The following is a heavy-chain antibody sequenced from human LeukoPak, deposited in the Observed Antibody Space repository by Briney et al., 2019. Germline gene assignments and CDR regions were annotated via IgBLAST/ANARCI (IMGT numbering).Heavy chain of an antibody. Sequence: GASVKVSCKASGGTFSSYAISWVRQAPGQGLEWMGGIIPIFGTANYAQKFQGGVTITMDESTSTAYMELSSLRSEDTAVYYCASVSTVYYFDYWGQGTLVTVSS. CDR1: GGTFSSYA. CDR3: ASVSTVYYFDY. CDR2: IIPIFGTA. J-gene: IGHJ4*02. D-gene: IGHD2-2*01. V-gene: IGHV1-69*05.